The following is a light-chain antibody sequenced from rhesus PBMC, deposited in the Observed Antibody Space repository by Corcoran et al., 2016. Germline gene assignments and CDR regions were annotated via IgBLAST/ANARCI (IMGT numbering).Light chain of an antibody. CDR3: QQYNDLLYS. J-gene: IGKJ2*01. V-gene: IGKV3-40*03. Sequence: EIVMTQSPATLSLSPGETATLSCRASESVGSYLAWYQQKPGQAPKLLVHSAYFRATGIPDRFSGSGSRTEVTLTISSLEPEDVGVYHGQQYNDLLYSFGQGTKVEIK. CDR2: SAY. CDR1: ESVGSY.